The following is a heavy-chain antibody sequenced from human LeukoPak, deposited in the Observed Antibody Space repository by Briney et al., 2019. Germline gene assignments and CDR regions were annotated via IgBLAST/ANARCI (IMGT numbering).Heavy chain of an antibody. D-gene: IGHD1-1*01. Sequence: ASVKVSCKASGGTFSSYAISWVRQAPGQGLEWMGRIIPILGIANYAQKFQGRVTITADKSTSTAYMELSSLRSEDTAVYYCARPGERSRRDWNLDQWGQGTLVTVSS. CDR3: ARPGERSRRDWNLDQ. V-gene: IGHV1-69*04. CDR2: IIPILGIA. CDR1: GGTFSSYA. J-gene: IGHJ4*02.